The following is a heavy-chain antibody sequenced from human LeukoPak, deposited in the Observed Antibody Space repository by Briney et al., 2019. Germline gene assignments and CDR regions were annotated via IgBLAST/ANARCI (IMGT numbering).Heavy chain of an antibody. V-gene: IGHV4-34*01. CDR3: ARGVPAARSLYFDY. D-gene: IGHD2-2*01. CDR1: GGSFSGYY. Sequence: SETLSLTCAVYGGSFSGYYWSWIRQPPGKGLEWIGEINHSGSTNYNPSLKSRVTISVDTSKNQFSLKLSSVAAADTAVYYCARGVPAARSLYFDYWGQGTLVTVSS. CDR2: INHSGST. J-gene: IGHJ4*02.